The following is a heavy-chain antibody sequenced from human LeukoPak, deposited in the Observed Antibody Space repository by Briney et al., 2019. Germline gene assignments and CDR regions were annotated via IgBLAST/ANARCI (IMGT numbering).Heavy chain of an antibody. CDR2: IHHSGST. D-gene: IGHD1-1*01. CDR3: ASTTGPIDY. V-gene: IGHV4-4*02. J-gene: IGHJ4*02. CDR1: GGSISSSYW. Sequence: PSETLSLTCAVSGGSISSSYWWSWIRQPPGKGLEWIGEIHHSGSTNYNLSLKSRVTISVDKSKNQFSLKLSSVTAADTAVYYCASTTGPIDYWGQGTLVTVSS.